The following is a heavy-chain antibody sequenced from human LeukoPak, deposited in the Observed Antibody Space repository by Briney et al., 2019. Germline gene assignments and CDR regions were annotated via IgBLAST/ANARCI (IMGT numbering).Heavy chain of an antibody. CDR1: GFTFSSYA. CDR2: ISGSGGST. D-gene: IGHD2-15*01. J-gene: IGHJ4*02. V-gene: IGHV3-23*01. CDR3: AKEVDIVVVVAADY. Sequence: GGSLRLSCAASGFTFSSYAMSWVRQAPGKGLEWVSAISGSGGSTYYADSVKGRFTISRDNSKNTLYPQMNSLRAEDTAVYYCAKEVDIVVVVAADYWGQGTLVTVSS.